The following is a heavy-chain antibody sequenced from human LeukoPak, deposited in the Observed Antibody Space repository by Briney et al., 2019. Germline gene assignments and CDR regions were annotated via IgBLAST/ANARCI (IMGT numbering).Heavy chain of an antibody. CDR1: GFTFSSYT. CDR3: ARDLDIVVVPASWFYP. Sequence: GGSLRLSCAASGFTFSSYTMNWVRQAPGKGLEWVSSISSSSRYIYYANSVKGRFTISRDDAKNSLSLQMNSLRAEDTAVYYCARDLDIVVVPASWFYPWGQGTLVTVSS. CDR2: ISSSSRYI. D-gene: IGHD2-2*03. V-gene: IGHV3-21*01. J-gene: IGHJ5*02.